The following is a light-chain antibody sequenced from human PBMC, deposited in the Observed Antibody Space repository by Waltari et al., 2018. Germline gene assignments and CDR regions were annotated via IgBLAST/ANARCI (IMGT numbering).Light chain of an antibody. CDR2: EAS. V-gene: IGKV3-11*01. CDR1: ESVSRY. CDR3: QHRSDWPLT. J-gene: IGKJ4*01. Sequence: IVLTQSPATLSLSPGERATLSCRASESVSRYLAWYQQKPGQAPRLLIYEASNRATGIPARFSGSGSGTDSTLTISSLEPEDFAVYYCQHRSDWPLTFGGGTKVEIK.